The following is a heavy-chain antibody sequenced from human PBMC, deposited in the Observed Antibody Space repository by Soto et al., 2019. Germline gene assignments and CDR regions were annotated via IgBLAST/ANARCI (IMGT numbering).Heavy chain of an antibody. V-gene: IGHV1-18*01. CDR3: ARMYSSGWLDWYFDL. D-gene: IGHD6-19*01. Sequence: ASVKVSCKASGYTFTSYGISWVRQAPGQGLEWMGWISACNGNTNYAQKLQGRVTMTTDTSTSTAYMELRSLRSDDTAVYYCARMYSSGWLDWYFDLWGRGTLVTVSS. CDR2: ISACNGNT. J-gene: IGHJ2*01. CDR1: GYTFTSYG.